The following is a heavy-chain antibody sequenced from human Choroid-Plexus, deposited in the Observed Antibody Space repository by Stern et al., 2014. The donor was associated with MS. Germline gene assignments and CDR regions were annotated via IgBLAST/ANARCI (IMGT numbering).Heavy chain of an antibody. D-gene: IGHD2/OR15-2a*01. CDR3: AKDRQYLTYFFDH. J-gene: IGHJ5*02. CDR2: VSYDGSNK. V-gene: IGHV3-30*18. Sequence: MQLGESGGGVVQPGRPLRLSCVASGFTLGSWAMHWVRQAPGKGLEWVAGVSYDGSNKYYADSVKGRFPISRDNSQNTLYMQMSSLRPEDTAVYYCAKDRQYLTYFFDHWGQGSLVTVSS. CDR1: GFTLGSWA.